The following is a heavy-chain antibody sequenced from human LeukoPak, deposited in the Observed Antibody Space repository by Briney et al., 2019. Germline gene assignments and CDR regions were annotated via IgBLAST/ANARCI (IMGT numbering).Heavy chain of an antibody. Sequence: PSASVKVSCKASGGNFSSFALAWVRQAPGQGLKWMGRIIPNLGSVNYAQNFQGRLTLTADKSTSTGYMELSSLRSEDTAVYYCARAVDDILAGYYWGNWFDPWGQGTLVTVSS. CDR1: GGNFSSFA. D-gene: IGHD3-9*01. J-gene: IGHJ5*02. CDR3: ARAVDDILAGYYWGNWFDP. V-gene: IGHV1-69*04. CDR2: IIPNLGSV.